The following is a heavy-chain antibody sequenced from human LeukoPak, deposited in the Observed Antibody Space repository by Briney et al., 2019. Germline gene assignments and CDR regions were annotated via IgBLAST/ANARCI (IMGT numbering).Heavy chain of an antibody. CDR2: IYPGDSDT. CDR3: GTHPPVGVVITSPYYFTT. D-gene: IGHD3-22*01. CDR1: GYSFTSYW. J-gene: IGHJ4*02. Sequence: GESLKISCKGSGYSFTSYWIGWVRQMPGKGLEWMGIIYPGDSDTRYSPSFQGQVTISADKSISTAYLQWSSLKASDTTMYYCGTHPPVGVVITSPYYFTTGARESWSPSPQ. V-gene: IGHV5-51*01.